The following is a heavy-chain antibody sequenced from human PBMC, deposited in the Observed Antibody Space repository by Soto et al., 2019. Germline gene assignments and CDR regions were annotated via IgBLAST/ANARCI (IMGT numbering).Heavy chain of an antibody. CDR2: IYSGGST. CDR3: ARGRYDPFYYYYYGMDV. CDR1: GFTVSSNY. V-gene: IGHV3-53*01. D-gene: IGHD1-1*01. Sequence: EVQLVESGGGLIQPGGSLRLSCAASGFTVSSNYMSWVRQAPGMGLEWVSVIYSGGSTYYADSVKGRFTISRDNSKNTLYLQMNSLRAEDTAVYYCARGRYDPFYYYYYGMDVWGQGTTVTVSS. J-gene: IGHJ6*02.